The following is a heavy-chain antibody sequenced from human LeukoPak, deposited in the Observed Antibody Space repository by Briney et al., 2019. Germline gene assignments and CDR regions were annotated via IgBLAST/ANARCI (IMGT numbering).Heavy chain of an antibody. CDR2: INADGKDT. Sequence: GGSLRLSCAASGFTLSTYWMHWVRQAPGKGLLWVSRINADGKDTPYADSVKGRFTISRDNAKNTLYLQMNSLRAEDTAVYYCAREPTWFGTQQGAFDIWGQGTMVTVSS. J-gene: IGHJ3*02. CDR1: GFTLSTYW. D-gene: IGHD3-10*01. CDR3: AREPTWFGTQQGAFDI. V-gene: IGHV3-74*01.